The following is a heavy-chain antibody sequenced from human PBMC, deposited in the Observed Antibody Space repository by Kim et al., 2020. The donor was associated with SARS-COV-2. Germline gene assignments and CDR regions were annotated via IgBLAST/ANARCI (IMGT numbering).Heavy chain of an antibody. V-gene: IGHV1-69*13. CDR2: IIPIFGTA. CDR3: ARYGGPYYDFWSDLNWFDP. Sequence: SVKVSCKASGGTFSSYAISWVRQAPGQGLEWMGGIIPIFGTANYAQKFQGRVTITADESTSTAYMELSSLRSEDTAVYYCARYGGPYYDFWSDLNWFDPWGQGTLVTVSS. J-gene: IGHJ5*02. D-gene: IGHD3-3*01. CDR1: GGTFSSYA.